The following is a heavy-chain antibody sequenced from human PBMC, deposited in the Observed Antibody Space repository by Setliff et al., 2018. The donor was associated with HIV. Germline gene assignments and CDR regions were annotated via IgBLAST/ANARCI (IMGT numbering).Heavy chain of an antibody. CDR1: GGSISNYY. V-gene: IGHV4-4*07. D-gene: IGHD3-10*01. CDR2: IDSSGTT. Sequence: PSETLSLTCTVSGGSISNYYWSWIRQSAGRGLEWIGRIDSSGTTDYKPSLKGRVAISVDTSRNQFSLRVTSVTAADTAVYFCARDRHSSGLGSYGPWGPGILVTVSS. CDR3: ARDRHSSGLGSYGP. J-gene: IGHJ5*02.